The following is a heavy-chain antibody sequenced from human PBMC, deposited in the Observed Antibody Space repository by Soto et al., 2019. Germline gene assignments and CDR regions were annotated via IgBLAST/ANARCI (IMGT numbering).Heavy chain of an antibody. CDR1: GYTFTGYY. CDR3: AIASGYSYGFRWFDP. V-gene: IGHV1-2*02. Sequence: ASVKVSCKASGYTFTGYYMHWVRQAPGQGLEWMGWINPNSGGTNYAQKFQGRVTMTRDTSISTAYMELSRLRSDDTAVYYCAIASGYSYGFRWFDPWGQGTLVTVSS. J-gene: IGHJ5*02. CDR2: INPNSGGT. D-gene: IGHD5-18*01.